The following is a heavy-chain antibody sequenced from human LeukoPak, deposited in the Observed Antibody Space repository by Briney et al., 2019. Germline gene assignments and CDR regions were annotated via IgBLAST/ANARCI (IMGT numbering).Heavy chain of an antibody. J-gene: IGHJ6*02. V-gene: IGHV4-59*01. D-gene: IGHD6-19*01. CDR1: GGSISSYY. Sequence: SETLSLTCTVSGGSISSYYWSWIRQPPGKGLEWIGYIYYSGSTNYNPSLKSRVTISVDTSKNQFSLKLSSVTAADTAVYYCARDRSGPLWGMDVWGQGTTVTVSS. CDR3: ARDRSGPLWGMDV. CDR2: IYYSGST.